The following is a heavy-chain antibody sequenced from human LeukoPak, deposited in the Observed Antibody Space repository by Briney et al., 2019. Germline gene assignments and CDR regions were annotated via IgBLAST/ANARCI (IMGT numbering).Heavy chain of an antibody. V-gene: IGHV1-18*01. CDR2: ISAYKGNT. CDR3: ARDLFYYVSGSFYDVFDV. D-gene: IGHD3-10*01. Sequence: GASVKVSCKASGYTFSTYGISWVRQAPGQGLEWMGWISAYKGNTYYAQKLQGRVTMTTDTSTSTAYMELRSLRSDDTAIYYCARDLFYYVSGSFYDVFDVWGQGTMVTVFS. J-gene: IGHJ3*01. CDR1: GYTFSTYG.